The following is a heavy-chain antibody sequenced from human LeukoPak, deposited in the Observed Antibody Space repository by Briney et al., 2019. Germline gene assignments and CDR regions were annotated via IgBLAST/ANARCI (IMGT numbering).Heavy chain of an antibody. Sequence: PSETLSLTCSVSGGSISSYYWSWVRLPPGKGLEWIGYISYSGSTNYNPSLKSRVTISVDTSKNQFSLKLSSVTAADTAVYYCARAGDFWSGIKAFDIWGQGTMVTVSS. CDR1: GGSISSYY. J-gene: IGHJ3*02. V-gene: IGHV4-59*01. D-gene: IGHD3-3*01. CDR2: ISYSGST. CDR3: ARAGDFWSGIKAFDI.